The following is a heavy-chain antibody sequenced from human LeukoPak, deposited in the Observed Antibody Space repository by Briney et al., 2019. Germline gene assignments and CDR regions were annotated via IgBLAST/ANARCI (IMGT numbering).Heavy chain of an antibody. J-gene: IGHJ4*02. CDR2: INPSSGGT. V-gene: IGHV1-2*06. CDR1: GYTFTGYY. Sequence: ASVKVSCKASGYTFTGYYMHWVRQAPGQGLEWMGRINPSSGGTNYAQKFQGRVTMTRDTSISTACMELSRLRSDDTAVYYCARDLGDGYNDDYWGQGTLVTVSS. D-gene: IGHD5-24*01. CDR3: ARDLGDGYNDDY.